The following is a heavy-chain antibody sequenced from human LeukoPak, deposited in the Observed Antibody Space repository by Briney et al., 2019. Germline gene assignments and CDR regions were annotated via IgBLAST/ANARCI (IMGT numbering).Heavy chain of an antibody. J-gene: IGHJ1*01. Sequence: ASVKVSCKASGYTFTGYYMHWVRQAPGQGLEWMGWINPNSGGTNYAQSFQGRVTMTRDTSITTAYMELRSLRSDDTAVYYCARDKAVTTEVTQHFQHWGQGTLVTVSS. V-gene: IGHV1-2*02. CDR2: INPNSGGT. D-gene: IGHD4-23*01. CDR1: GYTFTGYY. CDR3: ARDKAVTTEVTQHFQH.